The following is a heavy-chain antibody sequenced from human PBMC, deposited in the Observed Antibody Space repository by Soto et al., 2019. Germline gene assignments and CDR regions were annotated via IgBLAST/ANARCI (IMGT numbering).Heavy chain of an antibody. J-gene: IGHJ6*02. Sequence: PGGSLRLSCAASGFTFSSYSMNWVRQAPGKGLEWVSSISSSSYIYYADSVKGRFTISRDNAKNTLYLQMNSLRAEDTAVYYCARALILEWLLYHSYGMDVWGQGTTVTVSS. CDR3: ARALILEWLLYHSYGMDV. CDR1: GFTFSSYS. V-gene: IGHV3-21*01. CDR2: ISSSSYI. D-gene: IGHD3-3*01.